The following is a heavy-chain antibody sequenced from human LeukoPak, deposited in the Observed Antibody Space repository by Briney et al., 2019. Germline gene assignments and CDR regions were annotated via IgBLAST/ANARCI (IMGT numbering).Heavy chain of an antibody. V-gene: IGHV3-30*02. J-gene: IGHJ3*02. CDR3: AKGPWVPCSGGSCYPDAFDI. CDR2: IRYDGSNK. Sequence: GGPLRLSCAASGFTFSSYGMHWVRQAPGKGLEWVAFIRYDGSNKYYADSVKGRFTISRDNSKNTLYLQMNSLRAEDTAVYYCAKGPWVPCSGGSCYPDAFDIWGQGTMVTVSS. D-gene: IGHD2-15*01. CDR1: GFTFSSYG.